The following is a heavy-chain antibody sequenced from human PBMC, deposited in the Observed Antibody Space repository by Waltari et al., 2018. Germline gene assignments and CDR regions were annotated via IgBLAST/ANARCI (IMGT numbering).Heavy chain of an antibody. CDR3: ARWDSSGRFYGV. D-gene: IGHD6-19*01. J-gene: IGHJ4*02. CDR1: GGSISNYF. CDR2: IYHSGST. Sequence: QVQLQESGPGLVKPSATLYPTCSVSGGSISNYFWNWIRQSPGKGLEWIGYIYHSGSTKCNPSRKSRVTMSVDTSKSQFSLRLTSVTAADTAVYYCARWDSSGRFYGVWGQGTPVIVSS. V-gene: IGHV4-59*08.